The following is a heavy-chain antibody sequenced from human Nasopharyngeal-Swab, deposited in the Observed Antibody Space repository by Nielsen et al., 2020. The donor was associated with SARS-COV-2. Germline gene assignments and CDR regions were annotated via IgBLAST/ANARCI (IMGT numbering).Heavy chain of an antibody. CDR3: AKDFYYDSSGPPSVQH. CDR2: ISWNSGSI. J-gene: IGHJ1*01. D-gene: IGHD3-22*01. CDR1: GFTFDDYA. Sequence: SLKISCAASGFTFDDYAMHWVRQAPGKGLEWVSGISWNSGSIGYADSVKGRFTISRDNAKNSLYLQMNSLGAEDTALYYCAKDFYYDSSGPPSVQHWGQGTLVTVSS. V-gene: IGHV3-9*01.